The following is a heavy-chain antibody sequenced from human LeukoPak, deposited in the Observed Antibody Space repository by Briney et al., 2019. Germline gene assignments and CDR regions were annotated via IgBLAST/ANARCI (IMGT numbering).Heavy chain of an antibody. V-gene: IGHV3-74*01. D-gene: IGHD5-18*01. CDR1: GFTFSRYW. CDR3: ASELGYSYGSFNDY. J-gene: IGHJ4*02. CDR2: INSDGSSK. Sequence: GGSLRLSCAASGFTFSRYWMHWVRQAPGRGLVWVSRINSDGSSKNYADSVKGRFTISRDNAKNTLYLQMNSLRAEDTAVYYCASELGYSYGSFNDYWGQGTLVTVSS.